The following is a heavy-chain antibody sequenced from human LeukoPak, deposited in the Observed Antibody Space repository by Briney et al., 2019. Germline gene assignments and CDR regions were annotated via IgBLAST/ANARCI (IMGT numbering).Heavy chain of an antibody. V-gene: IGHV1-2*02. D-gene: IGHD2-21*02. Sequence: ASVKVSCKASGYTFTGYYMHWVRQAPGQGLEWMGWINPNSGGTNYAQKFQGRVTMTRDTSISTAYMELSRLRSDDTAVYYCARDYCGGDCFPDYWGQGTLVTVSS. CDR1: GYTFTGYY. J-gene: IGHJ4*02. CDR3: ARDYCGGDCFPDY. CDR2: INPNSGGT.